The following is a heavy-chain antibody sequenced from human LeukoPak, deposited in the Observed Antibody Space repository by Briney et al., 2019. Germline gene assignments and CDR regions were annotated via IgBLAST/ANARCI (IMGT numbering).Heavy chain of an antibody. CDR2: ISSSSSYI. V-gene: IGHV3-21*01. J-gene: IGHJ4*02. D-gene: IGHD3-22*01. CDR1: GFTLSSYS. CDR3: ARDSADDSSGYYRDY. Sequence: GGSLRLSCAASGFTLSSYSMNWVRQAPGKGLEWVSSISSSSSYIYYADSVKGRFTISRDNAKNSLYLQMNSLRAEDTAVYYCARDSADDSSGYYRDYWGQGTLVTVSS.